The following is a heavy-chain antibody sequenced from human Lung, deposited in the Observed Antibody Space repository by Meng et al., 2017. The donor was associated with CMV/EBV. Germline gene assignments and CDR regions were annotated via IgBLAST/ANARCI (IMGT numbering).Heavy chain of an antibody. CDR1: GYTFTGYN. J-gene: IGHJ6*01. CDR3: ARLFHTSLGANYYYGMDV. CDR2: INPNSGDT. D-gene: IGHD3-10*01. V-gene: IGHV1-2*02. Sequence: ASXXVSXKASGYTFTGYNMHWVRQAPGQGLEWMGWINPNSGDTRYAEKSQGRVTLTRDTSITTAYMELSRLKSDDTAVFFCARLFHTSLGANYYYGMDVWXRGNXVNGAS.